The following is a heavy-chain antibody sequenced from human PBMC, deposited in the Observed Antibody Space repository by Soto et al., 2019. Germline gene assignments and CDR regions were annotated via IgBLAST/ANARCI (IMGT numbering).Heavy chain of an antibody. V-gene: IGHV1-8*01. CDR2: MNPNSGNT. J-gene: IGHJ5*02. CDR3: ARGIKYGAYSRWFDP. Sequence: ASVKVSCKASGYTFTSYDINWVRQATGQGLEYLGWMNPNSGNTGYVQKFQGRVTMTRDTSISTAYMELSSLRSEDSAVYFCARGIKYGAYSRWFDPWAQGTLVTVSS. D-gene: IGHD4-17*01. CDR1: GYTFTSYD.